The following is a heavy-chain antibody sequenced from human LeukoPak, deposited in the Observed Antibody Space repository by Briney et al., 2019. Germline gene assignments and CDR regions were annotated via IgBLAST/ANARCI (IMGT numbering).Heavy chain of an antibody. CDR3: AREVLGGILWFGDPFSIRNWFDP. V-gene: IGHV1-2*02. D-gene: IGHD3-10*01. CDR2: INPNSGGT. Sequence: GASVKVSCKASGYTFTSYGISWVRQAPGQGLEWMGWINPNSGGTNYAQKFQGRVTMTRDTSISTAYMELSRLRSDDTAVYYCAREVLGGILWFGDPFSIRNWFDPWGQGTLVTVSS. J-gene: IGHJ5*02. CDR1: GYTFTSYG.